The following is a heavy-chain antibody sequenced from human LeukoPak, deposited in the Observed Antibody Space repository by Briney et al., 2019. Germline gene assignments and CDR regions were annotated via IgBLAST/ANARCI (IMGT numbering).Heavy chain of an antibody. V-gene: IGHV3-7*01. CDR3: EAANYFDY. Sequence: GGSLRLSCIASEFTFSNSWMSWVRQAPGKGLEWAATIKPDGSEKYYVDSVKGRFTISRDNAKNSLYLQMSSLRAEDTAVYYCEAANYFDYWGQGTLVTVSS. CDR2: IKPDGSEK. CDR1: EFTFSNSW. J-gene: IGHJ4*02.